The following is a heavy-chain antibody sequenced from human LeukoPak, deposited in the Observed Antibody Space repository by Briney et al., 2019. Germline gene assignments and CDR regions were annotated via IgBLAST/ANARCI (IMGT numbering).Heavy chain of an antibody. Sequence: PGGSLRLSCAASGFTFSSYSMNWVRQAPGKGLEWVAVISYDGSNKYYADSVKGRFTISRDNSKNTLYLQMNSLRAEDTAVYYCAREPTVTTSMDVWGQGTTVTVSS. V-gene: IGHV3-30*03. CDR2: ISYDGSNK. CDR1: GFTFSSYS. CDR3: AREPTVTTSMDV. D-gene: IGHD4-17*01. J-gene: IGHJ6*02.